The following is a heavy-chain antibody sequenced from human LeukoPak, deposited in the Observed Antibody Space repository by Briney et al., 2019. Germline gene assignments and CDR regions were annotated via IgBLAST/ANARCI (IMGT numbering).Heavy chain of an antibody. CDR2: VNPSGSST. J-gene: IGHJ5*02. CDR1: GCSFSSYA. CDR3: ARDNSVGDTAWWFDP. V-gene: IGHV1-46*01. D-gene: IGHD1-26*01. Sequence: GASVKVSCKASGCSFSSYAIRWVRQAPGKGLEWMGLVNPSGSSTSYAQKFQGRLSLTRDMSTSTDYMELSSLRSEDTAVYYCARDNSVGDTAWWFDPWGQGTLVTVSS.